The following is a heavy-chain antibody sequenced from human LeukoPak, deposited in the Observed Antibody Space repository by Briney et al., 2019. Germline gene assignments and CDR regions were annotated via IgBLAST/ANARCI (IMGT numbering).Heavy chain of an antibody. V-gene: IGHV4-34*01. CDR3: ARVVCDGVIVAVQPAATLGSIDY. CDR2: VNHSGST. Sequence: SETLSLTCAVYGGSFSGYYWSWIRQPPGKGLEWIGEVNHSGSTNYSPSLKSRVTMSVDTSKNQFSLNLSSVTAADTAVYYCARVVCDGVIVAVQPAATLGSIDYWGQGTLVTVSS. J-gene: IGHJ4*02. D-gene: IGHD2-2*01. CDR1: GGSFSGYY.